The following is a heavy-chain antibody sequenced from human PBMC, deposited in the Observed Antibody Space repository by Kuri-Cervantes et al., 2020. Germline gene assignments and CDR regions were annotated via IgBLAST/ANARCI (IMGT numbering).Heavy chain of an antibody. CDR3: ARDHYDILTGYYITPVAFDY. Sequence: ASVKVSCKASGYTFTNYGISWVRQAPGQGLEWMGWINPNSGGTNYAQKFQGRVTVTRDTSISTAYMELNGLRSDDAAVYYCARDHYDILTGYYITPVAFDYWGQGNLVTVSS. J-gene: IGHJ4*02. D-gene: IGHD3-9*01. CDR1: GYTFTNYG. V-gene: IGHV1-2*02. CDR2: INPNSGGT.